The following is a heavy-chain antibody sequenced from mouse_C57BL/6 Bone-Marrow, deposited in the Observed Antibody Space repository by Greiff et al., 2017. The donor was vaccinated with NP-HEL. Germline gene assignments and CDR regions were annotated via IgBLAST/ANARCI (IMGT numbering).Heavy chain of an antibody. J-gene: IGHJ1*03. D-gene: IGHD1-1*01. V-gene: IGHV14-3*01. CDR3: ASLIYYYGSSYRNYWYFDV. CDR2: IDPANCNT. CDR1: GFNIKNTY. Sequence: VQLKESVAELVRPGASVKLSCTASGFNIKNTYMHWVKQRPEQGLEWIGRIDPANCNTKYAPKFQGKATITADTSSNTAYLQLSSLTSEDTAIYYCASLIYYYGSSYRNYWYFDVWGTGTTVTVSS.